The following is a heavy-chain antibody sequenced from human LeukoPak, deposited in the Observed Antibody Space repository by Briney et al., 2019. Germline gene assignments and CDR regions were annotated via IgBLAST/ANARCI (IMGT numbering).Heavy chain of an antibody. V-gene: IGHV3-21*01. CDR1: GFTFSSYE. CDR3: ARAGLDTRRPFYFEF. CDR2: ISSSSSYI. J-gene: IGHJ4*02. D-gene: IGHD2-15*01. Sequence: GGSLRLSCAASGFTFSSYEMNWVRQAPGKGLEWVSSISSSSSYIYYADSVKGRFTISRDDAKNSMYPQMNSLRAEDTALYYCARAGLDTRRPFYFEFWGQGALVTVSS.